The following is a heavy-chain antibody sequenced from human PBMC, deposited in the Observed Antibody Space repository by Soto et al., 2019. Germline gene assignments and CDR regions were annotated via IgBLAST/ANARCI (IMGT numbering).Heavy chain of an antibody. V-gene: IGHV4-59*08. Sequence: SETLSLTCTVSGGSISSYYWSWIRQPPGKGLEWIGYIYYSGSTNYNPSLKSRVTISVDTSKNQFSLKLSSVTAADTAVYYCARVNYGSGSYNWFDPWGQGTLVTVSS. CDR1: GGSISSYY. D-gene: IGHD3-10*01. CDR3: ARVNYGSGSYNWFDP. CDR2: IYYSGST. J-gene: IGHJ5*02.